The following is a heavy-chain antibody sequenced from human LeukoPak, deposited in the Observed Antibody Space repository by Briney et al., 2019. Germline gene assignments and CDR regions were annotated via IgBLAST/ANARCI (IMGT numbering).Heavy chain of an antibody. D-gene: IGHD5-12*01. J-gene: IGHJ6*02. CDR1: GYTFTSYD. Sequence: ASVKVSCKASGYTFTSYDINWVRQATGQGLEWMGWMNPNSGNTGYAQKLQGRVTMTTDTSTSTAYMELRSLRSDDTAVYYCATSMVATSYYYYGMDVWGQGTTVTVSS. CDR2: MNPNSGNT. V-gene: IGHV1-8*01. CDR3: ATSMVATSYYYYGMDV.